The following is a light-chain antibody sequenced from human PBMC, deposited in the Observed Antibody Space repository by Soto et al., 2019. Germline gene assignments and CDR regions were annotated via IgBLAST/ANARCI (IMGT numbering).Light chain of an antibody. CDR1: QSISSW. J-gene: IGKJ1*01. Sequence: DIQMTQSPSTLSSSVGDRGTITCRASQSISSWLAWYQQKPGKAPKLLIYDASSLESGVPSRLSGSGSGTEFTLTISSMQPYDFATYYCQQYKSYWTFGQGTKVDIK. V-gene: IGKV1-5*01. CDR3: QQYKSYWT. CDR2: DAS.